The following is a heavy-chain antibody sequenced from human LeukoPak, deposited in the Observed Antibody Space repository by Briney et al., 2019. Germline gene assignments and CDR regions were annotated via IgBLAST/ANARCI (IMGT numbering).Heavy chain of an antibody. CDR3: ARGPDSSGYYARVFDY. CDR1: GGSISSSSYY. Sequence: SETLSLTCTVSGGSISSSSYYWGWIRQPPGKGLEWIGSIYYSGSTYYNPSLKSRVTISVDTSKNQFSLKLISVTAADTAVYYCARGPDSSGYYARVFDYWGQGTLVTVSS. CDR2: IYYSGST. J-gene: IGHJ4*02. V-gene: IGHV4-39*07. D-gene: IGHD3-22*01.